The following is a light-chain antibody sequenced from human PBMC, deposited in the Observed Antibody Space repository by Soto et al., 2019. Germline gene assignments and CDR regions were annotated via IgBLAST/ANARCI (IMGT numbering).Light chain of an antibody. Sequence: EIVLTQSPGTLSLSPGERATLSCRASQSVSSSYLAWYQQKPGQAPRLLIYGASSRATGIPDRFSGSGSGTDFTLTISSLEPEDFAVYYCQQRSDWITFGQGTRLEIE. CDR3: QQRSDWIT. J-gene: IGKJ5*01. CDR2: GAS. V-gene: IGKV3D-20*02. CDR1: QSVSSSY.